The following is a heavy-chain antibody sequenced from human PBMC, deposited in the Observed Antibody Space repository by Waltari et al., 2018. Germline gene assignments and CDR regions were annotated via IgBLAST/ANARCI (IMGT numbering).Heavy chain of an antibody. V-gene: IGHV4-59*01. Sequence: QVQLQESGPGLVKPSETLSLTCTVSGGSIRSYYWSWIRQPPGKGLEWIGYIYYSGSTTSKPSLTSRVTISVDTPTNQCALKLSSVTAADTAVYYCARVGDGYPGAFGIWGQGTLGTVSS. D-gene: IGHD5-12*01. CDR3: ARVGDGYPGAFGI. CDR2: IYYSGST. CDR1: GGSIRSYY. J-gene: IGHJ3*02.